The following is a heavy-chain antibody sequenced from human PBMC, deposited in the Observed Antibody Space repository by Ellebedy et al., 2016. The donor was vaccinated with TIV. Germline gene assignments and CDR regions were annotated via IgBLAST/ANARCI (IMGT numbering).Heavy chain of an antibody. CDR1: GFNFRSYW. D-gene: IGHD4-17*01. Sequence: GGSLRLSCGASGFNFRSYWMTWVRQAPGKGLEWVANINQDGSDKYYVDSVKGRFTIARDNAKNSLYLQMSSLRVEDTAVYYCATDGSYGDYRSPTHAFVMWGQGTMVAVSS. CDR2: INQDGSDK. CDR3: ATDGSYGDYRSPTHAFVM. J-gene: IGHJ3*02. V-gene: IGHV3-7*01.